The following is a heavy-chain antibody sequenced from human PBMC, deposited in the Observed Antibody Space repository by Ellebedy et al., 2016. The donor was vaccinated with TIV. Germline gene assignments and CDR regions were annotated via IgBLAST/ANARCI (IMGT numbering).Heavy chain of an antibody. CDR3: ATYSTTWYGAFDI. Sequence: SETLSLTCTVSGGSISSYYWSWIRQPPGKGLEWIGYIYYSGSTNYNPSLKSRVTISVYTSKNQFSLELSSLTAADTAVYYCATYSTTWYGAFDIWGRGTMVTVSS. CDR1: GGSISSYY. CDR2: IYYSGST. V-gene: IGHV4-59*08. D-gene: IGHD2/OR15-2a*01. J-gene: IGHJ3*02.